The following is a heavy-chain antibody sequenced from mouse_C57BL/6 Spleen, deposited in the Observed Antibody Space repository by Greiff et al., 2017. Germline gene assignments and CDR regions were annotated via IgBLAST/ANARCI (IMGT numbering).Heavy chain of an antibody. CDR1: GFTFSDYY. D-gene: IGHD1-1*01. J-gene: IGHJ4*01. CDR3: ARQNYYGRSYGAMDY. CDR2: ISNGGGST. Sequence: EVKLMESGGGLVQPGGSLKLSCAASGFTFSDYYMYWVRQTPEKRLEWVAYISNGGGSTYYPATVKGRVTISRADDKNTLYLQMSRLKYEDTAMYYCARQNYYGRSYGAMDYWGQGTSVTVSS. V-gene: IGHV5-12*01.